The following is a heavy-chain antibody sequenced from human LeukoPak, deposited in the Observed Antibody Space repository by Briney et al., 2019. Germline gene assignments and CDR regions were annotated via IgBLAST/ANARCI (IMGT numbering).Heavy chain of an antibody. CDR3: VRSGGSSGSYLLYFDY. V-gene: IGHV1-2*04. D-gene: IGHD3-22*01. CDR2: INPNSGVT. Sequence: ASVKVSCKASGYTFTDYYMHWVRQAPGQGLEWMGWINPNSGVTNYAQKFQGWVTMTRDTSTSTAYMDLNRTKSDDTAVYFCVRSGGSSGSYLLYFDYWGQGTLVTVSS. CDR1: GYTFTDYY. J-gene: IGHJ4*02.